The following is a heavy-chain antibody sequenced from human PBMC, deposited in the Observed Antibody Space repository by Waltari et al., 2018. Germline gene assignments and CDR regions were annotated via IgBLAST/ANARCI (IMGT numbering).Heavy chain of an antibody. J-gene: IGHJ3*02. CDR2: INPNSGGT. CDR3: ARDGGTLGTGAFDI. Sequence: QVQLVQSGAEVKKPGASVKVSCTASGYTFTGYYMHWLRQAPAQALEWMGWINPNSGGTNYAKKFQGRVTMTRDTSISTAYMELSRLRSDDTAVYYCARDGGTLGTGAFDIWGQGTMVTVSS. D-gene: IGHD3-16*01. CDR1: GYTFTGYY. V-gene: IGHV1-2*02.